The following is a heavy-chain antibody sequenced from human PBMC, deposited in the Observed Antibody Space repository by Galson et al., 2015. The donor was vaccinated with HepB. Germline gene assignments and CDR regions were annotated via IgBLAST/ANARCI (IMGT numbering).Heavy chain of an antibody. CDR2: IYWDDDK. CDR1: GLSHSSSGVG. Sequence: PALVKPTQTLTPTCTFSGLSHSSSGVGVGWIRQPPGKALEWLALIYWDDDKRYSPSLKSRLTVTKDTSKNQVVLTMTNMDPVDTATYFCAHHRGGGYNYWGQGTLVTVSS. D-gene: IGHD3-22*01. J-gene: IGHJ4*02. V-gene: IGHV2-5*02. CDR3: AHHRGGGYNY.